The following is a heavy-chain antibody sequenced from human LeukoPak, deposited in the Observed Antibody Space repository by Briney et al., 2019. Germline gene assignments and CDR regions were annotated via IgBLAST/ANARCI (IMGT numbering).Heavy chain of an antibody. CDR2: IYHSGST. Sequence: SENLSLTCAVSGYSISSGYYWGWIRQPPGKGLEWIGSIYHSGSTYYNPSLKSRVTISVDTSKNQFSLKLSSVTAADTAVYYCARDVGPPRGYCSSTSCFSPLFDPWGQGTLVTVSS. D-gene: IGHD2-2*01. CDR3: ARDVGPPRGYCSSTSCFSPLFDP. CDR1: GYSISSGYY. J-gene: IGHJ5*02. V-gene: IGHV4-38-2*02.